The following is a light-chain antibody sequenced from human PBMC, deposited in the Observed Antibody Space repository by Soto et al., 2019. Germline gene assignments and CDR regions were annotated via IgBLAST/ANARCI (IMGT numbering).Light chain of an antibody. Sequence: QSALTQPPSASGSPGQSVTLSCTGTSSDVGGYNYVSWYQQHPGKAPKLMIYDVNKRPSGVPDRFSGSKSGNTAFLTVSGIQAEDEDDYYCSSYAGSNNFVVFGGGTKLTVL. CDR2: DVN. J-gene: IGLJ2*01. V-gene: IGLV2-8*01. CDR1: SSDVGGYNY. CDR3: SSYAGSNNFVV.